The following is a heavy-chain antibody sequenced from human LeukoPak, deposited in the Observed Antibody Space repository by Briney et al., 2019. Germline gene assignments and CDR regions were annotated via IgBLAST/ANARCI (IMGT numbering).Heavy chain of an antibody. CDR1: GFTFSSYS. J-gene: IGHJ3*02. CDR3: AKGPWGRYSSGWYDAFDI. Sequence: GGSLRLSCAASGFTFSSYSMNWVRQAPGKGLEWVSSISSSSSYIYYADSVKGRFTISRDNAKNSLYLQMNSLRAEDTAVYYCAKGPWGRYSSGWYDAFDIWGQGTMVTVSS. CDR2: ISSSSSYI. V-gene: IGHV3-21*04. D-gene: IGHD6-19*01.